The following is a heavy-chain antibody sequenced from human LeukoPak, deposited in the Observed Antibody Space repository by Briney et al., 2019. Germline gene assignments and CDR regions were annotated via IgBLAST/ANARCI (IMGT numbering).Heavy chain of an antibody. V-gene: IGHV3-21*01. Sequence: GGSLRLSCAASGFTFSSYSMNWVRQAPGKGLEWVSSISSSSSYIYYADSVKGRFTISRDNAKNSLYLQMNSLRAEDTAVYYCARDFATSSSLPDYWGQGTLVTVSS. CDR3: ARDFATSSSLPDY. CDR2: ISSSSSYI. J-gene: IGHJ4*02. D-gene: IGHD2-2*01. CDR1: GFTFSSYS.